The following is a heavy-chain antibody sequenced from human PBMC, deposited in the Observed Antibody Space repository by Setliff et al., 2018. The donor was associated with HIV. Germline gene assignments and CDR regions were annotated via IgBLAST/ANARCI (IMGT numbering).Heavy chain of an antibody. Sequence: GESLKISCRGSGYSFTTYWIAWVRQMPGKGLEWMGIIYSGDSETRYSPAFRGHVTVSVDKSINTAYLHWNSLKASDTAIYYCARTTSSKWEKWYFDLWGRGTLVTVSS. CDR3: ARTTSSKWEKWYFDL. V-gene: IGHV5-51*01. J-gene: IGHJ2*01. CDR2: IYSGDSET. D-gene: IGHD4-4*01. CDR1: GYSFTTYW.